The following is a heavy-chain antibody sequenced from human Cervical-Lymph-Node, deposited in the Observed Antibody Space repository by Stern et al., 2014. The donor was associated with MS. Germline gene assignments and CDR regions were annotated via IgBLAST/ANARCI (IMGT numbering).Heavy chain of an antibody. CDR3: ARPGDDTAKYGLDV. V-gene: IGHV5-51*03. CDR1: GYSFATYW. D-gene: IGHD5-18*01. J-gene: IGHJ6*02. Sequence: VQLLESGAEVKKPGESLKIPCKGSGYSFATYWIGWVRQMPGKGLEWMGIIHPGDSDTRYSPSFQGQVTISADKSISTAYLHWSSLKASDTAMYYCARPGDDTAKYGLDVWGQGTTVTVSS. CDR2: IHPGDSDT.